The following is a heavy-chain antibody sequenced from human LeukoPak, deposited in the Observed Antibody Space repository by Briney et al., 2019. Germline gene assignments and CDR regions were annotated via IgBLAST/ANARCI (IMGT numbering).Heavy chain of an antibody. CDR1: GFTFSSYS. Sequence: GGSLRLSCAASGFTFSSYSMNWVRQAPGKGLEWVSSISSSSSYIYYADSVKGRFTISRDNAKNSLYLQMNSLRAEDTAVYYCAREFQPRSSSWPNWFDPWGQGTLVTVSS. D-gene: IGHD6-13*01. CDR3: AREFQPRSSSWPNWFDP. V-gene: IGHV3-21*06. CDR2: ISSSSSYI. J-gene: IGHJ5*02.